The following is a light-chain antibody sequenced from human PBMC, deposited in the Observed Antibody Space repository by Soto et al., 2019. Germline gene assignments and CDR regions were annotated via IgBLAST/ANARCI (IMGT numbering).Light chain of an antibody. CDR2: EIN. V-gene: IGLV2-8*01. CDR3: SSFAGSGTV. CDR1: SSDVGGYNY. J-gene: IGLJ1*01. Sequence: QSVLTQPPSASGSPGQSVTISCTGTSSDVGGYNYVSWYRQHPGKAPKLMIYEINKRPSGVPDRFSGSKSGSTASLTVSGLQAEDEADYYCSSFAGSGTVFGTGTKVTVL.